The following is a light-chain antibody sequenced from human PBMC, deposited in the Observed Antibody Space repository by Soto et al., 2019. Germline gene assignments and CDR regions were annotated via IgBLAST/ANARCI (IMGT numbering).Light chain of an antibody. V-gene: IGKV3-15*01. J-gene: IGKJ4*01. CDR2: DTS. Sequence: EIVMTQSPVTLSVSPGERATLSCRASQSVGSNLAWYQHKPGQPPRLLIYDTSTRATGVPARFSGSRSGTEFTLTINSLQSEDFAVYYCQRYNNWPLTSGGGTKVAI. CDR1: QSVGSN. CDR3: QRYNNWPLT.